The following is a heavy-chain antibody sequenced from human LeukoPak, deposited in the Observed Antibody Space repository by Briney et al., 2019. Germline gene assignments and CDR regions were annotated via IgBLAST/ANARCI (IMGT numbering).Heavy chain of an antibody. V-gene: IGHV4-61*02. D-gene: IGHD1-26*01. CDR1: GGPISSGSYY. CDR3: ARHGGSYYPY. Sequence: SETLSLTCTVSGGPISSGSYYWSWIRQPAGKGLEWIGRIYTSGSTDYNPSLKSRVTISVDTSKNQFSLKLSSVTAADTAVYYCARHGGSYYPYWGQGTLVTVSS. J-gene: IGHJ4*02. CDR2: IYTSGST.